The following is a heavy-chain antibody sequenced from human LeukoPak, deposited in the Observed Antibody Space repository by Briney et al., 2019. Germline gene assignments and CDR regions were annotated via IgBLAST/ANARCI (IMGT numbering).Heavy chain of an antibody. J-gene: IGHJ3*02. CDR2: IYYSGST. CDR1: GGSVSSGDYY. V-gene: IGHV4-61*08. D-gene: IGHD2-2*01. CDR3: ARVVLDIVVVPAAHDAFDI. Sequence: SETLSLTCNVSGGSVSSGDYYWSWIRQPPGTGLEWIGYIYYSGSTDYNPSLKSRVTISVDTSKNQFSLKLSSVTAADTAVYYCARVVLDIVVVPAAHDAFDIWGQGTMVIVSS.